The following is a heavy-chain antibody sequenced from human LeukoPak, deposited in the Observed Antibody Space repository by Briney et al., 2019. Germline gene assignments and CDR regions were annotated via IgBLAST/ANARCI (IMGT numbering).Heavy chain of an antibody. CDR3: ASGSLDSSGWYWFDP. CDR1: GYSISGGYH. CDR2: IYHSGST. D-gene: IGHD6-19*01. J-gene: IGHJ5*02. Sequence: SETLSLTCTVSGYSISGGYHWGWIRQPPGKGLEWIGSIYHSGSTYYKPSLKSRVTISVDTSKNQFSLKLSSVTAADTAVYYCASGSLDSSGWYWFDPWGQGTLVTVSS. V-gene: IGHV4-38-2*02.